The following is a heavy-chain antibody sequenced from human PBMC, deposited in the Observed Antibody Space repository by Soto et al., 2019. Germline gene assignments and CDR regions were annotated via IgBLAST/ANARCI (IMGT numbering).Heavy chain of an antibody. Sequence: QVQLVQSGAEVKKPGSSVKVSCKASGGTFSSYSINWVRQAPGQGLEWMGEIIPIVGTANYAQKFQGRVTTTAYESTSTAYMELSSLRSEDTAVYYCARDGGRHAGGIDYWGQGTLVTVSS. CDR3: ARDGGRHAGGIDY. CDR1: GGTFSSYS. J-gene: IGHJ4*02. CDR2: IIPIVGTA. V-gene: IGHV1-69*01. D-gene: IGHD1-26*01.